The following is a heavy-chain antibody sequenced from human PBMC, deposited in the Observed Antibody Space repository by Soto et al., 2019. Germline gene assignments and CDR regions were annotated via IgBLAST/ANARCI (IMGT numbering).Heavy chain of an antibody. CDR2: IKQDGSEK. Sequence: SLRLSCAASGFTFSSYWMSWVRQAPGKGLEWVANIKQDGSEKYYVDSVKGRFTISRDNAKNSLYLQMNSLRAEDTAVYYCARPVRMTRDAFDIWGQGTMVTVSS. V-gene: IGHV3-7*01. D-gene: IGHD2-15*01. CDR1: GFTFSSYW. CDR3: ARPVRMTRDAFDI. J-gene: IGHJ3*02.